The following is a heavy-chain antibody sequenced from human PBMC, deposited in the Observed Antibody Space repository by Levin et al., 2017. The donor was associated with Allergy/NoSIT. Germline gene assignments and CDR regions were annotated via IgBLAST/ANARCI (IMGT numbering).Heavy chain of an antibody. CDR1: GFTFSTFW. Sequence: ASVKVSCTASGFTFSTFWMSWVRQAPGKGLEWVANINQDASDKNYVDSVKGRFTISRDNAKNSLYLQMSSLRAEDTAVYYCARDKGGYVPFDYWGQGTLITVSS. CDR2: INQDASDK. D-gene: IGHD5-12*01. J-gene: IGHJ4*02. CDR3: ARDKGGYVPFDY. V-gene: IGHV3-7*01.